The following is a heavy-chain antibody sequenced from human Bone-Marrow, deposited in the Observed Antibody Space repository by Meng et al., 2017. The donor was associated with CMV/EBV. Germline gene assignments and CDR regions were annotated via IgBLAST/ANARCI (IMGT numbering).Heavy chain of an antibody. CDR1: GFTFSSYG. J-gene: IGHJ4*01. V-gene: IGHV3-23*01. Sequence: GGSLRLSCAASGFTFSSYGMHWVRQAPGKGLEWVSVISGSGGSTYYADSVKGRFTISRDNSKNTLYLQMNSLRAEDTAVYYCARGAGDSSSGYYFADWGHGKLVNVSS. D-gene: IGHD6-6*01. CDR3: ARGAGDSSSGYYFAD. CDR2: ISGSGGST.